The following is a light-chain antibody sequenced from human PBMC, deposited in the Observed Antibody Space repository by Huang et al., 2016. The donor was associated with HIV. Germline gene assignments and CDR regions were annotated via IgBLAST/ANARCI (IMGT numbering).Light chain of an antibody. V-gene: IGKV1-5*03. Sequence: DIQMTQSPSTLSASVGDRVTITCRASQNINTWLAWYQQNPGKAPDLRSYRASSLQVGVPSRFTGSGSGTEFTLTITSLQPDDLGTYYCQQYNTYLYTFGQGTKLEI. CDR2: RAS. CDR1: QNINTW. J-gene: IGKJ2*01. CDR3: QQYNTYLYT.